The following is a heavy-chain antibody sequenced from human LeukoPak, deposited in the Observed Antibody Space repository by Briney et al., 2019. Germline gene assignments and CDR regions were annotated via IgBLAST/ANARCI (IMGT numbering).Heavy chain of an antibody. CDR3: ARGGSSWDVIDY. CDR2: IYYSGST. CDR1: GGSISSYY. Sequence: SETLSLTCTVSGGSISSYYWSWIRQPPGKGLEWIGYIYYSGSTNYNPSLKSRITISVDTSKNQFSLKLSSVTAADMALYYCARGGSSWDVIDYWGQGTLVTVSS. D-gene: IGHD6-13*01. J-gene: IGHJ4*02. V-gene: IGHV4-59*08.